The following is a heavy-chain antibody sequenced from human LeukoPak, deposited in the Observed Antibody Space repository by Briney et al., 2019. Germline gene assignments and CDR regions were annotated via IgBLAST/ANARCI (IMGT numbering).Heavy chain of an antibody. Sequence: GGSLRLSCEASGFTFSSYAMSWVRQAPGKGLEWVSALSGSGGGPYYADSVKGRFTISRDNSKNTLYLQMHSLRAEDTAVYYCARALGRPIWFDPWGQGTLVTVSS. J-gene: IGHJ5*02. CDR2: LSGSGGGP. CDR1: GFTFSSYA. CDR3: ARALGRPIWFDP. V-gene: IGHV3-23*01.